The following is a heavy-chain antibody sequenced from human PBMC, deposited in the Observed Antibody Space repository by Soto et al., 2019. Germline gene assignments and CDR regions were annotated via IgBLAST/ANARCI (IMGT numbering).Heavy chain of an antibody. CDR3: AIAGDYYDNASFDS. Sequence: ASVTVSCKASAYTLINYYIHWVRQAPGQGLEWMGIISRSGDSTTYARKFHGRVTMTEDTPTDTAYMELSSLRSDDTAIFYCAIAGDYYDNASFDSWGQGTLVTVSS. CDR2: ISRSGDST. J-gene: IGHJ4*02. CDR1: AYTLINYY. D-gene: IGHD3-22*01. V-gene: IGHV1-46*01.